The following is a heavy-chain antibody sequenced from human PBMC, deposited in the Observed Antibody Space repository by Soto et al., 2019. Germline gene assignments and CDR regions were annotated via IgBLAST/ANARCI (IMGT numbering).Heavy chain of an antibody. CDR1: GYPFTHYG. Sequence: QVQLVQSGAEVKKPGASVKVSCKSSGYPFTHYGITWVRQAPGQGLEWMGWISPFNGNTNYGQTLQGRVNLTTDTPTSTVHMELRSLRSDDTAVYYCARDQSFDRSYYYGIDVWGQGTTVTVSS. D-gene: IGHD3-22*01. CDR2: ISPFNGNT. CDR3: ARDQSFDRSYYYGIDV. V-gene: IGHV1-18*01. J-gene: IGHJ6*02.